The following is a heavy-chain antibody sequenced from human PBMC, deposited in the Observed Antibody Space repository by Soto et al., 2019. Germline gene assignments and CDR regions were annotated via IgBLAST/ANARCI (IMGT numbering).Heavy chain of an antibody. V-gene: IGHV4-59*01. CDR1: GGSIRNYY. Sequence: PSETLSLTCTVSGGSIRNYYWSWIRQPPGKRLEWIGYIYYSGGTNYNPSLKSRVTISVDTSKNQLSLKLSSVTASDTAVYYCATGGGRFNYGMDVWGQGTTVTVSS. CDR3: ATGGGRFNYGMDV. J-gene: IGHJ6*02. CDR2: IYYSGGT. D-gene: IGHD3-10*01.